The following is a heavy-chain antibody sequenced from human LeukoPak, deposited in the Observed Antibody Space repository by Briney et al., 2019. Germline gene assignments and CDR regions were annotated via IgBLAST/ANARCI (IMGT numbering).Heavy chain of an antibody. Sequence: GRCLRLSRAASGFTFRSHWMSWVRQAPGTGLEWVASIREDGSETFYVDSVKGRFTISRDNAKNSVYLQMSRLRVEDMAVYYCARDRFGGMDVWGKGTTVTVSS. D-gene: IGHD4-23*01. J-gene: IGHJ6*04. CDR1: GFTFRSHW. CDR3: ARDRFGGMDV. CDR2: IREDGSET. V-gene: IGHV3-7*01.